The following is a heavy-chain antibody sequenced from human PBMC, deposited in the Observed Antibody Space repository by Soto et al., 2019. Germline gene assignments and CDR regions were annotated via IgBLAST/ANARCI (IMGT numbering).Heavy chain of an antibody. CDR2: IIPILGIA. CDR3: EREGLHCSSTSCHDY. CDR1: GGTFSSYT. V-gene: IGHV1-69*04. D-gene: IGHD2-2*01. J-gene: IGHJ4*02. Sequence: SVEVSCKASGGTFSSYTISWVRQAPGQGLEWMGRIIPILGIANYAQKFQGRVTITADKSTSTAYMELSSLRSEDTAVYYCEREGLHCSSTSCHDYWGQGTLVTVSS.